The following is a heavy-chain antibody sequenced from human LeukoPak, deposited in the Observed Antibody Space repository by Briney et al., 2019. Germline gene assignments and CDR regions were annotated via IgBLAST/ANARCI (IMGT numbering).Heavy chain of an antibody. CDR3: ARDVAAAGPRGWFDP. V-gene: IGHV1-2*02. CDR2: INPNSGGT. J-gene: IGHJ5*02. D-gene: IGHD6-13*01. CDR1: GYTFTGYY. Sequence: GESLKISCKGSGYTFTGYYMHWVRQAPGQGLEWMGWINPNSGGTNYAQKFQGRVTMTRDTSISTAYMELSRLRSDDTAVYYCARDVAAAGPRGWFDPWGQGTLVTVSS.